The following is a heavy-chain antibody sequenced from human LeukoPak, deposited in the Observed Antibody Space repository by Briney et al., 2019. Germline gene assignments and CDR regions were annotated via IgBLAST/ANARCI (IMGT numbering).Heavy chain of an antibody. V-gene: IGHV3-49*04. D-gene: IGHD2-2*01. CDR3: TRVVVVPAAMLYYYYYYGMDV. CDR1: GFTFGDYA. J-gene: IGHJ6*02. CDR2: IRSKAYGGTT. Sequence: HPGRSLRLSCTASGFTFGDYAMSWVRQAPGKGLEWVGFIRSKAYGGTTEYAASVKGRFTISRDDSKSIAYLQMSSLKTEDTAVYYCTRVVVVPAAMLYYYYYYGMDVWGQGTTVTVSS.